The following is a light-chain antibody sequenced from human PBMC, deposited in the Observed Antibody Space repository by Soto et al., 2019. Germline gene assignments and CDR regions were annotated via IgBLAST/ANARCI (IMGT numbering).Light chain of an antibody. Sequence: DIQMTQSPSTLSASVGDRVTITCRASQSVSSWLAWYQQKPGKAPKLLIYKASSLESGVPSRFSGSGSGTEFTLTISILQPDDFAIYYCQHFKSYLWTFCQGTKVEIK. V-gene: IGKV1-5*03. CDR1: QSVSSW. J-gene: IGKJ1*01. CDR3: QHFKSYLWT. CDR2: KAS.